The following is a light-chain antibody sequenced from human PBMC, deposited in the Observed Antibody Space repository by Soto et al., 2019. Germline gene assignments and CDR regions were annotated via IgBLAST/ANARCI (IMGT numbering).Light chain of an antibody. Sequence: QSALTQPASVSGSPGQSITISCTGIRSDVGGYNYVSWYQQHLGKAPKLMIYDVRNRPSGVSNRFSVSKSGNTASLTISGLQAEDEADYYCSSYTSSSTVFGGGTKVTVL. CDR2: DVR. J-gene: IGLJ2*01. CDR1: RSDVGGYNY. V-gene: IGLV2-14*03. CDR3: SSYTSSSTV.